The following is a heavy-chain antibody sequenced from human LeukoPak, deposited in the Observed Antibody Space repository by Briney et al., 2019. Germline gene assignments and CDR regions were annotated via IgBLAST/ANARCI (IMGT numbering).Heavy chain of an antibody. D-gene: IGHD2-2*01. CDR3: AKSVVPAAPFDS. Sequence: KASETLSLTCSVSGGSVSRYSWSWIRQSAVKGLEWIGRVYTSGSTNYNPSLKSRVTMSIDTSKNQFSLNLSSVTAAHAAVYYCAKSVVPAAPFDSWGQGTLVTVSS. CDR1: GGSVSRYS. V-gene: IGHV4-4*07. J-gene: IGHJ4*02. CDR2: VYTSGST.